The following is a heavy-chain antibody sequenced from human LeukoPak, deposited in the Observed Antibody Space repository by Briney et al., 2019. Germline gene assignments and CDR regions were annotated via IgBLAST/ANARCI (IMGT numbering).Heavy chain of an antibody. D-gene: IGHD5-18*01. Sequence: GGSLRLSCSGFGFTFRSFWMGWVRQAPGKGLEWVANIKQDGSERNYVDSVKGRSTISRDNAKNSLFLQMNSLRVEDTAVYYCARGGTRGYSPVDYWGQGILVTVSS. V-gene: IGHV3-7*03. CDR2: IKQDGSER. CDR3: ARGGTRGYSPVDY. CDR1: GFTFRSFW. J-gene: IGHJ4*02.